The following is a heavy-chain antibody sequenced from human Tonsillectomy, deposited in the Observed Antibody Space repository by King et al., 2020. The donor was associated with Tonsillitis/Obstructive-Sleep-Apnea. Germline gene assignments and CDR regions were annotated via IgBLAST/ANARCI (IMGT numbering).Heavy chain of an antibody. Sequence: QVVQSGAEVKKAGASVRVSCKASGYTFTSYPIHWVRQAPGQRLEWMGWINAGNGNTEYSQKFQGRVTITRDTSASTAYLELSSLRSEDTAVYYCARDGHLTIFGVIDGSWFDPWGQGTLVTVSS. D-gene: IGHD3-3*01. CDR3: ARDGHLTIFGVIDGSWFDP. V-gene: IGHV1-3*01. J-gene: IGHJ5*02. CDR2: INAGNGNT. CDR1: GYTFTSYP.